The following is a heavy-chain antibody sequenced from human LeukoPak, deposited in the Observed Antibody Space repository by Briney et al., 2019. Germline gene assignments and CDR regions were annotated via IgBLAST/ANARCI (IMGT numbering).Heavy chain of an antibody. J-gene: IGHJ3*02. Sequence: ASVKVSCKASGYTFTDYYMHWVRQALGQGLEWMGWMNPNSGGTNYAQKFQGRVTMTRDTSISTAYMELSRLRSDDTAVYYCARPYYDSSAYYHGAFDIWGQGTMVTVSS. CDR3: ARPYYDSSAYYHGAFDI. D-gene: IGHD3-22*01. V-gene: IGHV1-2*02. CDR2: MNPNSGGT. CDR1: GYTFTDYY.